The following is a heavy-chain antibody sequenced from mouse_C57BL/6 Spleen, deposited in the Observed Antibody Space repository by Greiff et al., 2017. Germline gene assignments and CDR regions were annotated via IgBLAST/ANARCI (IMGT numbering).Heavy chain of an antibody. V-gene: IGHV1-76*01. CDR1: GYTFTDYY. CDR2: IYPGSGNT. J-gene: IGHJ1*03. D-gene: IGHD1-1*01. CDR3: ARTDYYGSSTGYFDV. Sequence: VQLQQSGAELVRPGASVKLSCKASGYTFTDYYINWVKQRPGQGLEWIARIYPGSGNTYYNEKFKGKATLTAEKSSSTAYMQLSSLTSEDSAVYFCARTDYYGSSTGYFDVWGTGTTVTVSS.